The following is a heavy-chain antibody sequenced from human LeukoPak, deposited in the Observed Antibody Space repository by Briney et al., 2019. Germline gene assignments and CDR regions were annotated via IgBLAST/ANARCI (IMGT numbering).Heavy chain of an antibody. CDR2: IIPIFGTA. CDR1: GGTFSSYA. CDR3: ARSGSHITTAPNDAFDI. D-gene: IGHD3-3*01. Sequence: ASVKVSCKASGGTFSSYAISWVRQAPGQGLEWMGGIIPIFGTANYAQKFQGRVTITADESTSTAYMGLSSLRSEDTAVYYCARSGSHITTAPNDAFDIWGQGTMVTVSS. J-gene: IGHJ3*02. V-gene: IGHV1-69*13.